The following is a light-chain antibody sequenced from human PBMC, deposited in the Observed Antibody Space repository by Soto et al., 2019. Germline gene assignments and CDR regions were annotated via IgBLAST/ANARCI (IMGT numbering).Light chain of an antibody. J-gene: IGKJ3*01. CDR3: QQSYRSPLN. CDR2: GTS. V-gene: IGKV1-39*01. CDR1: QNISHF. Sequence: DIQMTQSPLSLSASVGESVTITCRASQNISHFLNWYQQKPGKPPRLLIFGTSNLQSGVPSRFRGSRSETDFSLTISGLKPEDFSTYICQQSYRSPLNFGPGTRVA.